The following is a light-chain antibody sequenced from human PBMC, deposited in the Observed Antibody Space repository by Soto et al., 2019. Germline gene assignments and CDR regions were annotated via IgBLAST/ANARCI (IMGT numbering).Light chain of an antibody. Sequence: QTVVTQESSLTVSPGGTVTLTCGSSTGDVTSGHFPYWFQQKPGQAPRTLIYETSNRHPWTPARFSGSLPGGKAALTLSGAQPEDEADYYCLFSYGGPRVFGGGTKLTVL. V-gene: IGLV7-46*01. CDR3: LFSYGGPRV. CDR1: TGDVTSGHF. J-gene: IGLJ3*02. CDR2: ETS.